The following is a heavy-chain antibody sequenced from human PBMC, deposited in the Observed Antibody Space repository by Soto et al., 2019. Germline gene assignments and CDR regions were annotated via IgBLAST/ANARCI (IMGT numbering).Heavy chain of an antibody. CDR1: GFTFSSYG. D-gene: IGHD2-2*01. Sequence: HPGGSLRLSCAASGFTFSSYGMHWVRQAPGKGLEWVAVIWYDGSNKYYADSVKGRFTISRDNSKNTLYLQMNSLRAEDTAVYYCARDGDIVVVPAAQRFDYWGHGTLVTVSS. J-gene: IGHJ4*01. CDR2: IWYDGSNK. CDR3: ARDGDIVVVPAAQRFDY. V-gene: IGHV3-33*01.